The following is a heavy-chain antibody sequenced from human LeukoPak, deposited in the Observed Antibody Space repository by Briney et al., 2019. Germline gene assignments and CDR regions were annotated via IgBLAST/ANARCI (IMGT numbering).Heavy chain of an antibody. CDR3: TRLIGGSSSK. V-gene: IGHV3-73*01. CDR2: IRSKANSYAT. D-gene: IGHD6-6*01. Sequence: GGSLRLSCAASGFTFSGSAMHWVRQASGKGLEWVGRIRSKANSYATAYAASVKGRFTISRDDSKNTAYLQMNSLKTEDTAVYYWTRLIGGSSSKWGQGTLVTVSS. J-gene: IGHJ4*02. CDR1: GFTFSGSA.